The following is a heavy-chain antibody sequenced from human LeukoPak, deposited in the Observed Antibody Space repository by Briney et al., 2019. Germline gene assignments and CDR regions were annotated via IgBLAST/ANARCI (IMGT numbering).Heavy chain of an antibody. Sequence: PGGSLRLSCAASGFTFSTYGMQWVRQVPGKGLEWVSYISGSSDSIKYAESVKGRFTNSRDNAKNSLYLHLNSLRAEDTAVYYCGQSRIGFIGLVDLWGQGSLVTVSS. CDR3: GQSRIGFIGLVDL. D-gene: IGHD2/OR15-2a*01. CDR1: GFTFSTYG. J-gene: IGHJ5*02. CDR2: ISGSSDSI. V-gene: IGHV3-48*04.